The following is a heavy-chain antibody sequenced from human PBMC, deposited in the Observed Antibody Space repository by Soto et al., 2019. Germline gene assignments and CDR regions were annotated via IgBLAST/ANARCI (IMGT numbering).Heavy chain of an antibody. J-gene: IGHJ4*02. CDR1: GFAFSSYD. D-gene: IGHD6-13*01. V-gene: IGHV3-13*01. CDR2: IGTAGDT. Sequence: GGSLRLSCAASGFAFSSYDMHWVRQATGKGLEWVSAIGTAGDTYYPGSVKGRFTISRENAKNSSYLQMNSLRAEDTAVYYCARVSSIAAAGTSYYFDYWGQGTLVTVSS. CDR3: ARVSSIAAAGTSYYFDY.